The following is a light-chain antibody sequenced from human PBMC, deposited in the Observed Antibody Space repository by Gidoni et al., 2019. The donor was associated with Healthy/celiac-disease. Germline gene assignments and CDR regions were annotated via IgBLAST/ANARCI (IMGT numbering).Light chain of an antibody. CDR1: QSVSSN. CDR2: GAS. Sequence: EIVTTQSPAPLSVSPGERATLSCRASQSVSSNLAWYQQKPGQAPRLLIYGASTRATSIPARFSGGGSGAKFTLTISSLQSEDFAVYYCQQYNNWPPYTFGQGTKLEIK. J-gene: IGKJ2*01. CDR3: QQYNNWPPYT. V-gene: IGKV3-15*01.